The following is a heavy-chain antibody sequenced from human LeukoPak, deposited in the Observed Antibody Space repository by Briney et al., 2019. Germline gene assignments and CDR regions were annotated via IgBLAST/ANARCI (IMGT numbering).Heavy chain of an antibody. V-gene: IGHV5-51*01. CDR3: ASLWGGIVAADDAFDI. D-gene: IGHD6-13*01. J-gene: IGHJ3*02. Sequence: GESLKISCKGSGYSFTSYWIGWVRQMPGKGLDWMGIIYPGDSYTRYSPSFQGQVTISVDKSISPAYLQWSGLRASDTAMSFCASLWGGIVAADDAFDIWGQGTMVTVSS. CDR1: GYSFTSYW. CDR2: IYPGDSYT.